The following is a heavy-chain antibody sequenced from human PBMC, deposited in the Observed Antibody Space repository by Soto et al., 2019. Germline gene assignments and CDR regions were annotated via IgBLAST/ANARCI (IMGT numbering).Heavy chain of an antibody. D-gene: IGHD3-10*01. CDR2: FYNNENP. Sequence: SETLSLTCSVSGGSINSRSYSWGWIRQPPGKGLEWIGTFYNNENPNYNPSLKSRVTISVDTSKKQFSLNLSSVTAADTAVYYCSSRVTDAPTWGQGTLVTVSS. CDR1: GGSINSRSYS. CDR3: SSRVTDAPT. J-gene: IGHJ5*02. V-gene: IGHV4-39*07.